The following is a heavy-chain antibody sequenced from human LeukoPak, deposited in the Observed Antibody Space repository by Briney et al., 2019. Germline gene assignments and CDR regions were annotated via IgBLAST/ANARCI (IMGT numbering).Heavy chain of an antibody. D-gene: IGHD5-12*01. Sequence: GGSLRLSCEASGFTLSSHWMSWVRQAPGKGLEWVSAISGSGGSTYYADSVKGRFTISRDNSKNTLYLQMNSLRAEDTAVYYCAKDGHGSGYHDAFDIWGQGTMVTVSS. CDR1: GFTLSSHW. CDR2: ISGSGGST. J-gene: IGHJ3*02. CDR3: AKDGHGSGYHDAFDI. V-gene: IGHV3-23*01.